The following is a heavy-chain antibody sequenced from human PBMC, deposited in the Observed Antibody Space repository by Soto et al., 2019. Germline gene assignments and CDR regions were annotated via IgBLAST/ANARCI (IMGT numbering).Heavy chain of an antibody. CDR2: TYYRSKWYY. CDR1: GDSVSSNHAT. J-gene: IGHJ5*01. CDR3: ARFIGFCWLDS. V-gene: IGHV6-1*01. D-gene: IGHD2-15*01. Sequence: VQLQQSGPGLVKPSQTLSLTCAISGDSVSSNHATWDWIRKAPSRGLEWLGRTYYRSKWYYVYALSRKIRITSNPNTSNNEFSQLLNFVSPDDSAVYYFARFIGFCWLDSWGEGLLVTVSS.